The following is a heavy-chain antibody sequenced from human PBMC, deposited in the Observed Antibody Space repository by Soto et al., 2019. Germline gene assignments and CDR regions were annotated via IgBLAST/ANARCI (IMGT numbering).Heavy chain of an antibody. V-gene: IGHV3-23*01. D-gene: IGHD2-2*01. Sequence: EVKLWESGGGLVLPGGSLRLSCEASGFTFSNFGMSWVRQAPGKGLEWVSGLTGNGGTTYYADSVKRRFTISRDNAKNTLSLQMNSLRVADTAAYYCSRGVQYQQPYQFDFWGQGTLVTVSS. CDR1: GFTFSNFG. CDR2: LTGNGGTT. J-gene: IGHJ4*02. CDR3: SRGVQYQQPYQFDF.